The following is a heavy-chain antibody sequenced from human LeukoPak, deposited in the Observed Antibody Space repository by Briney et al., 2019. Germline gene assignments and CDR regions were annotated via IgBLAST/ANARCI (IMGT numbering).Heavy chain of an antibody. V-gene: IGHV3-15*01. CDR3: TTGSVAGYY. Sequence: ETLSLTCTVSGGSISSYYWSWIRQPAGKGLEWVGRIKSKTDGGTTDYAAPVKGRFTISRDDSKNTLYLQMNSLKTEDTAVYYCTTGSVAGYYWGQGTLVTVSS. CDR2: IKSKTDGGTT. D-gene: IGHD6-19*01. J-gene: IGHJ4*02. CDR1: GGSISSYY.